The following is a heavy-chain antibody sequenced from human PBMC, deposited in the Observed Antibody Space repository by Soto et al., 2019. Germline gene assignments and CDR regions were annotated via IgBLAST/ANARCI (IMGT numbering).Heavy chain of an antibody. V-gene: IGHV3-23*01. J-gene: IGHJ4*02. CDR3: ARRSSGWSFDY. D-gene: IGHD6-19*01. CDR1: GFTFSSYA. CDR2: ISGSGDST. Sequence: EVQLLESGGGLVQPGGSLRLSCAASGFTFSSYAMNWVRQAPGKGLEWVSVISGSGDSTYYADSVQGRFTISRDNSKNTLYLQMNSLRAEDTAVYYCARRSSGWSFDYWGQGTLVTVSS.